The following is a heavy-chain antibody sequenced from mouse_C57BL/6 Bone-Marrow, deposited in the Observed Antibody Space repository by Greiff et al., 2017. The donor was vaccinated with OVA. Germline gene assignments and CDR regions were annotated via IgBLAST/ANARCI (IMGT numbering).Heavy chain of an antibody. CDR1: GYTFTDYN. CDR2: INPNTGGT. CDR3: ARGYPLAY. J-gene: IGHJ3*01. V-gene: IGHV1-18*01. D-gene: IGHD2-2*01. Sequence: VQLKESGPELVKPGASVKIPCKASGYTFTDYNMDWVKQSHGKSLEWIGDINPNTGGTLYNQKFKGKATLTVDKSYSTAYMELRSLTSEDTAVYYCARGYPLAYWGTGTLVTVSA.